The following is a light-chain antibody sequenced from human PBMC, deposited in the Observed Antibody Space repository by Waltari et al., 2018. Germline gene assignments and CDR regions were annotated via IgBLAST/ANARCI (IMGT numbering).Light chain of an antibody. J-gene: IGLJ2*01. CDR1: SGNLATNY. CDR3: QSYDSSTGV. V-gene: IGLV6-57*02. Sequence: NFMLTQPHSVSESPGNTVTLSFSGPSGNLATNYVQWYQQRPGSAPTSVIYEDKRRPSGVPDRFSASIDPSSNSAFLTISGLKTEDEADYYCQSYDSSTGVFGGGTRLTVL. CDR2: EDK.